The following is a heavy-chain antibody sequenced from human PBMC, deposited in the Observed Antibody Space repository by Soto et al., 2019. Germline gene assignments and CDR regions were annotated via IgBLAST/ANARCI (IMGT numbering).Heavy chain of an antibody. Sequence: GGSLRLSCAASGFTFSSYAMSWVRQAPGKGLEWVSAISGSGGSTYYADSVKGRFTISRDNSKNTLYLQMNSLRAEDTAVYYCAKDFLFWDIVVVVAAKLDYWGQGTLVIVSS. V-gene: IGHV3-23*01. D-gene: IGHD2-15*01. CDR3: AKDFLFWDIVVVVAAKLDY. CDR1: GFTFSSYA. CDR2: ISGSGGST. J-gene: IGHJ4*02.